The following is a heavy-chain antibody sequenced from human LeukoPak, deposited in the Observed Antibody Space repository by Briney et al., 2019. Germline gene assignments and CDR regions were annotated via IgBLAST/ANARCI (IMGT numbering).Heavy chain of an antibody. J-gene: IGHJ4*02. D-gene: IGHD1-26*01. CDR2: INQDAREI. V-gene: IGHV3-7*01. CDR3: ATDRDNSDRQTRFDS. Sequence: GGSLRLSCAASGFTFSTYWMNWYRQAPGKGLEGVGNINQDAREINNVYSVRGGFTIPLYSAKNYPHAQMNSLRAEDTAVYYCATDRDNSDRQTRFDSWGQGDLVTVSS. CDR1: GFTFSTYW.